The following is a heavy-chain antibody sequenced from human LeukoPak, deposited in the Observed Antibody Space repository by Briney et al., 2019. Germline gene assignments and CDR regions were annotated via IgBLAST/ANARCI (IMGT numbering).Heavy chain of an antibody. V-gene: IGHV3-30*19. D-gene: IGHD2-15*01. CDR3: ARGDSLVVVVTEFDY. J-gene: IGHJ4*02. CDR2: ISYDGSKK. CDR1: GFMFSGYA. Sequence: GGSLRLSCAAPGFMFSGYAMHWVRQAPGKGLEWVAVISYDGSKKYYADSVKGRFTISRDNSKNTLYLQMNSLGAEDTAMYYCARGDSLVVVVTEFDYWGQGTLVTVSS.